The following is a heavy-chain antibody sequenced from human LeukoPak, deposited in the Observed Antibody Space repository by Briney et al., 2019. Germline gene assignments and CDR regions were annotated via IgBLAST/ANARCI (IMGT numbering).Heavy chain of an antibody. D-gene: IGHD3-16*01. J-gene: IGHJ4*02. CDR1: GFTFSSYG. CDR3: AKNPIKGRGNYFDY. CDR2: VRYDGSNK. V-gene: IGHV3-30*02. Sequence: GGSLRLSCAASGFTFSSYGMHWVRQAPGKGLEWVAFVRYDGSNKYYADSVKGRFTISRDNSKNTLYLQMNSPRAEDTAVYYCAKNPIKGRGNYFDYWGQGTLVTVSS.